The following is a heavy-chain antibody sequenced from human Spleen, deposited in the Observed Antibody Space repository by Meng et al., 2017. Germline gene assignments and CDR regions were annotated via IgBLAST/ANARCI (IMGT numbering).Heavy chain of an antibody. CDR1: GFTFSNAW. Sequence: LVGWGGGLVKPGGPLRPSCAGSGFTFSNAWMSWVRQAPGKGLEWVSYISSSGSTIYYADSVKGRFTISRDNAKNSLYLQMNSLRAEDTAVYYCARDREPFDYWGQGTLVTVSS. J-gene: IGHJ4*02. CDR3: ARDREPFDY. V-gene: IGHV3-11*01. CDR2: ISSSGSTI.